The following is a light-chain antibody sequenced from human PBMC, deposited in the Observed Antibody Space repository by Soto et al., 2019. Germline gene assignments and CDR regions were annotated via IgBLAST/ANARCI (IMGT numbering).Light chain of an antibody. J-gene: IGKJ1*01. CDR1: QSISSW. V-gene: IGKV1-5*03. CDR3: QQYNSYSPWT. CDR2: KAS. Sequence: DIQMTQSPSTLSASVGDRVTITCRASQSISSWLAWYQQKPGKAPKLLIYKASSLESGVPSRFSGSASGTELTLTISSLQPDDFATYYCQQYNSYSPWTFGQGTKVEIK.